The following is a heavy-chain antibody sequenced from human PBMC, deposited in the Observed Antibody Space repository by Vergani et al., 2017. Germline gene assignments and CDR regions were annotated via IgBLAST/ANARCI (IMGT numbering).Heavy chain of an antibody. J-gene: IGHJ3*02. CDR1: GGTFRSYA. V-gene: IGHV1-69*01. CDR3: ARDGRDTAMVTSSALDI. CDR2: NIPIFGTA. Sequence: QVQLVQSGAEVKKPGSSVKVSCKASGGTFRSYAISWVRQAPGQGLELMGGNIPIFGTANYAQKFQGRVTITADESTSTAYMELSSLRSEDTAVYYCARDGRDTAMVTSSALDIWGQGTMVTVSS. D-gene: IGHD5-18*01.